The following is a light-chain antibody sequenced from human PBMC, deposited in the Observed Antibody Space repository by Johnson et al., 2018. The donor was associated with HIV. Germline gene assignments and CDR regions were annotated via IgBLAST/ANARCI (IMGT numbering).Light chain of an antibody. CDR2: DND. CDR1: SSNIGNNY. V-gene: IGLV1-51*01. J-gene: IGLJ1*01. Sequence: QSVFTQPPSVSAAPGQRVTISCSGSSSNIGNNYVSWYQQLPGTAPKLLIYDNDKRPSGIPDRFSGSKSGTSATLGITGLQTGDEADYYCGTWDTSLSPGGVFGTGTKVSVL. CDR3: GTWDTSLSPGGV.